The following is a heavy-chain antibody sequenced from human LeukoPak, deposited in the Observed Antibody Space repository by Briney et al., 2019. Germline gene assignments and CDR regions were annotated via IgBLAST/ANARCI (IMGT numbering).Heavy chain of an antibody. D-gene: IGHD3-22*01. Sequence: PGGSLRLSCAASGLTFSTYAMSWVRQAPGKGLEWVSVISGSGGRTYYADFVKGRFTISRDNSKNTLYLQMNSLRAEDTAVYYCARDRNYYDRTCDYWGQGTLVTVSS. CDR1: GLTFSTYA. V-gene: IGHV3-23*01. J-gene: IGHJ4*02. CDR2: ISGSGGRT. CDR3: ARDRNYYDRTCDY.